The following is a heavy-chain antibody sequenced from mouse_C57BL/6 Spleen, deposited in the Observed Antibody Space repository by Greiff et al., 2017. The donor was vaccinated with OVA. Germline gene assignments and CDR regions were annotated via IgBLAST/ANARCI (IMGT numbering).Heavy chain of an antibody. J-gene: IGHJ1*03. Sequence: QVQLQQPGAELVMPGASVKLSCKASGYTFTSYWMHWVKQRPGQGLEWIGEIDPSDSYTNYNQKFKGKSTLTVDKSSSTAYMQLSSLTSEDSAVYYCARKGKLLWYFDVWGTGTTVTVAS. D-gene: IGHD2-1*01. V-gene: IGHV1-69*01. CDR1: GYTFTSYW. CDR2: IDPSDSYT. CDR3: ARKGKLLWYFDV.